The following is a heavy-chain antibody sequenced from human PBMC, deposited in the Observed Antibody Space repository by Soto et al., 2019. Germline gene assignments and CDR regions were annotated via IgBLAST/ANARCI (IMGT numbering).Heavy chain of an antibody. CDR2: ISSDGSVT. J-gene: IGHJ4*02. V-gene: IGHV3-74*01. Sequence: EVQLVQSGGGLVQPGGSLRLSCAASGFTFKSHWMHWLRQGPGKELVWVSRISSDGSVTNYVDSVKGRFTSSRDNAKSTLYLQMNSLRVDDTAIYYCASPAYSTPVGLEEPFDYWGPGTMVTVSS. CDR3: ASPAYSTPVGLEEPFDY. D-gene: IGHD6-13*01. CDR1: GFTFKSHW.